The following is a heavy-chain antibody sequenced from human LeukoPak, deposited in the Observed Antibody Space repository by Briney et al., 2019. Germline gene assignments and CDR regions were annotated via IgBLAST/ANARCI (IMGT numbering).Heavy chain of an antibody. CDR3: ARQGYSGHSQGAADY. CDR1: GYTFTGYY. J-gene: IGHJ4*02. Sequence: ASVKVSCKASGYTFTGYYMHWVRQAPGQGLEWMGWINPNSGGTNYAQKFQGRVTMTRDTSISTAYMELSSLRSDDTAVYYCARQGYSGHSQGAADYWGQGTPVTVSS. CDR2: INPNSGGT. V-gene: IGHV1-2*02. D-gene: IGHD4-23*01.